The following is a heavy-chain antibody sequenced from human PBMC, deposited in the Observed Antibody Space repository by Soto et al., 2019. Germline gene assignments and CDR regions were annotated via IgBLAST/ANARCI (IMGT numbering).Heavy chain of an antibody. D-gene: IGHD6-13*01. CDR3: VKGYSSSWYLNWLDP. Sequence: PRGSLGLSCSAPGFTFSSYSMHWVRQAPGKGLEYVSAISSNGGSTYYADSVKGRFTISRDNSKNTLYLQMSSLRAEDTAVYYCVKGYSSSWYLNWLDPWGQGTLVTVSS. J-gene: IGHJ5*02. V-gene: IGHV3-64D*08. CDR2: ISSNGGST. CDR1: GFTFSSYS.